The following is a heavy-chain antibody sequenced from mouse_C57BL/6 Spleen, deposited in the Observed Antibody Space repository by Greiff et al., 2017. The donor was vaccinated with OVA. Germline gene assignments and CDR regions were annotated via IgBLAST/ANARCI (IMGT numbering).Heavy chain of an antibody. CDR3: ASWGSAGYPHYAMDY. CDR1: GYTFTSYW. CDR2: IHPNSGST. Sequence: QVQLQQSGAELVKPGASVKLSCKASGYTFTSYWMHWVKQRPGQGLEWIGMIHPNSGSTNYNEKFKSKATLTVNKSSSTAYMQLSSLTSEDSAVYYCASWGSAGYPHYAMDYWGQGTSVTVSS. J-gene: IGHJ4*01. V-gene: IGHV1-64*01. D-gene: IGHD2-14*01.